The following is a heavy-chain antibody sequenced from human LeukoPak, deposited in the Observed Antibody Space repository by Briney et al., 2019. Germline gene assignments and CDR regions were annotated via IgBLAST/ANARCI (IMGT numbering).Heavy chain of an antibody. V-gene: IGHV3-53*05. D-gene: IGHD6-13*01. Sequence: GGSLRLSCAASGFTVSSNYMSWVRQAPGKGLEWVSVIYSGGSTYYADSVKGRFTISRDNSKNTLYLQMNSLRAEDTAVYYCAKDRNSHSSSFRYYYYYMDVWGKGTTVTVSS. J-gene: IGHJ6*03. CDR3: AKDRNSHSSSFRYYYYYMDV. CDR1: GFTVSSNY. CDR2: IYSGGST.